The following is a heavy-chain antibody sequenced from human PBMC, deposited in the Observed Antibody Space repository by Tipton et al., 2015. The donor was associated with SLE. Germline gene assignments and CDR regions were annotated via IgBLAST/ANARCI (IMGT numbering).Heavy chain of an antibody. Sequence: LRLSCTVSGGSIISGSNYWNWIRQSAGKGLEWIGHIYFIGSTNYNPSLKSRATISLDTSKNQFSLQLSSVTAADTAVYYCAREGHIVVVVAAPRAYYGMDVWGQGTTVTVSS. V-gene: IGHV4-61*09. J-gene: IGHJ6*02. CDR2: IYFIGST. CDR1: GGSIISGSNY. CDR3: AREGHIVVVVAAPRAYYGMDV. D-gene: IGHD2-15*01.